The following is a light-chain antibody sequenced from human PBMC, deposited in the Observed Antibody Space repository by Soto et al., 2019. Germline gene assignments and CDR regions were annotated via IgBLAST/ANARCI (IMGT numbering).Light chain of an antibody. CDR1: QSVSGW. J-gene: IGKJ1*01. CDR3: QQYNSYSWT. V-gene: IGKV1-5*03. CDR2: KAS. Sequence: DLQMTQSPSTLSASVGDTVSVTCRASQSVSGWLAWYQQKPGKAPKLLIYKASSLESGVPSRFSVSGSGTEFTLTISSLQPDDLATYYCQQYNSYSWTFCQGTKV.